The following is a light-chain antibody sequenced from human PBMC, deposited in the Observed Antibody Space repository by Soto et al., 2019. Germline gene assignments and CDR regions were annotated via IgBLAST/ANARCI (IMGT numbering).Light chain of an antibody. Sequence: DIQMTQSPSTLSASVGDRVTITCRASQSMSNWLAWYQQKPGKAPKLLIYKASSLESGVPSRFSGSGSGTEFTLTISSLQPDDFATYYCQQYNSSFGQGTKVEIK. CDR3: QQYNSS. V-gene: IGKV1-5*03. CDR1: QSMSNW. J-gene: IGKJ1*01. CDR2: KAS.